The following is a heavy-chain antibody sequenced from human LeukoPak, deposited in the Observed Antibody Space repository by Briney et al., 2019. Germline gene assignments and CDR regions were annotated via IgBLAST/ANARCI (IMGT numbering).Heavy chain of an antibody. Sequence: SQTLSLTCAISGDSVSSNSAAWNWIRQSPSRGLEWLGRTYYRSKWYNDYAVSVKSRITINPDTSKNQFSLQLNSVTPEDTAVYYCARDRIAVAGTSERYYYYYGMDVWGQGTTVTVSS. CDR1: GDSVSSNSAA. CDR2: TYYRSKWYN. CDR3: ARDRIAVAGTSERYYYYYGMDV. D-gene: IGHD6-19*01. V-gene: IGHV6-1*01. J-gene: IGHJ6*02.